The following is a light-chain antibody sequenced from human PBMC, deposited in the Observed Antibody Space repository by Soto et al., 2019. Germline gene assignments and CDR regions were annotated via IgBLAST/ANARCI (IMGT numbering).Light chain of an antibody. J-gene: IGKJ3*01. V-gene: IGKV3-11*01. CDR1: QSVETY. CDR2: DTS. CDR3: QQRRNWVS. Sequence: IPLTQSPAILSLSPGERATLSCRASQSVETYLAWYQQKPGQPPRLLIYDTSKRASGVPARFSGSGSGTDFTLSSSSLEPEDFAVYFCQQRRNWVSFGPGTRVD.